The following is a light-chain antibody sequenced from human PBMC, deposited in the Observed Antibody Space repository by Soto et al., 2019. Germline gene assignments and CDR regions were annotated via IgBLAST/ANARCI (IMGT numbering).Light chain of an antibody. CDR3: QQYNNWPRT. Sequence: EILMTQSPATLSVSPGERATLSCRASQSVSSNLAWYQQKPGQAPRLLIYGASTRATGIPARFSGSGFGTEFTLTISSLQSEDFAVYYCQQYNNWPRTFGQGTKVDIK. J-gene: IGKJ1*01. V-gene: IGKV3-15*01. CDR2: GAS. CDR1: QSVSSN.